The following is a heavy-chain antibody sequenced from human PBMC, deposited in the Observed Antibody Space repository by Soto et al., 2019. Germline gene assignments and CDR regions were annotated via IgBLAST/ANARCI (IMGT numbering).Heavy chain of an antibody. CDR3: ARDRPLEFDP. D-gene: IGHD3-3*01. V-gene: IGHV3-48*01. CDR2: ISSSSSTI. J-gene: IGHJ5*02. CDR1: GFTFSSYS. Sequence: GGSLRLFCAASGFTFSSYSMNWVRQAPGKGLEWVSYISSSSSTIYYADSVKGRFTISRDNAKNSLYLQMNSLRAEDTAVYYCARDRPLEFDPWGQGTLVTVSS.